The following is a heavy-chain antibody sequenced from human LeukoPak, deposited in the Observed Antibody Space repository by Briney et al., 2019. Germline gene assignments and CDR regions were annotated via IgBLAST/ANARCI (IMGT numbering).Heavy chain of an antibody. CDR2: TYYRSKWYN. D-gene: IGHD3-22*01. Sequence: SQTLSLTCAISGDSVSSNSAARNWIRQSPSRGLEWLGRTYYRSKWYNDYAVSVKSRITINPDTSKNQFSLQLNSVTPEDTAVYYCARDQITHYYDSSGDYYYYYYYGMDVWGQGTTVTVSS. CDR1: GDSVSSNSAA. J-gene: IGHJ6*02. V-gene: IGHV6-1*01. CDR3: ARDQITHYYDSSGDYYYYYYYGMDV.